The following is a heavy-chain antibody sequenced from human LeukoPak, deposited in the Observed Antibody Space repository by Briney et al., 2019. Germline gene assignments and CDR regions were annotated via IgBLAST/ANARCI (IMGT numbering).Heavy chain of an antibody. CDR3: ASGGWNDVTFDY. D-gene: IGHD1-1*01. Sequence: SETLSLTCTVSGGSISSGGYYWSWIRQHPGKGLEWIGYIYYSGSTYYNPSLKSRVTISVDTSKNQFSLKLSSVTAADTAVYYCASGGWNDVTFDYWGQGTLVTVSS. CDR1: GGSISSGGYY. CDR2: IYYSGST. V-gene: IGHV4-31*03. J-gene: IGHJ4*02.